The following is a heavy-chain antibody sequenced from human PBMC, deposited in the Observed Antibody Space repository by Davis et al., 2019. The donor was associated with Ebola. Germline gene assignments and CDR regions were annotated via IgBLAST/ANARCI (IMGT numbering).Heavy chain of an antibody. CDR3: ARTGFTYSSSSGLDY. Sequence: AASVKVSCKASGGTFSSYAISWVRQAPGQGLEWMGGIIPIFGTANYAQKFQGRVTITADKSTSTAYMELSSLRSEDTAVYYCARTGFTYSSSSGLDYWGQGTLVTVSS. J-gene: IGHJ4*02. CDR2: IIPIFGTA. V-gene: IGHV1-69*06. D-gene: IGHD6-6*01. CDR1: GGTFSSYA.